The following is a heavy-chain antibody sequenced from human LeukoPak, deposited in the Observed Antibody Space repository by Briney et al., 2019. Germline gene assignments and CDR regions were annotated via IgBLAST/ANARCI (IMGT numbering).Heavy chain of an antibody. J-gene: IGHJ5*02. V-gene: IGHV3-23*01. CDR2: ISGSHST. CDR3: ATETLVLGGAAS. Sequence: PGGSLRLSCAASGFVFSSYAMNWVRQPPGKGLEWISGISGSHSTFYAASVKGRFTISRDNSKNTLYLQMNSLRGEDTAFYYCATETLVLGGAASWGQGILVTVSS. CDR1: GFVFSSYA. D-gene: IGHD3-16*01.